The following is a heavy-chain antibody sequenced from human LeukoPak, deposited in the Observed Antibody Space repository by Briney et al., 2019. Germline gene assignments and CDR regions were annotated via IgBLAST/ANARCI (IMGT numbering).Heavy chain of an antibody. CDR2: IKEDGSER. Sequence: GGSLRLSCTTSGFTFSTYWMSWVRQAPGKGLEWVANIKEDGSERYYVDSVKGRFTISRDNAKNSLYLQMNTLRAEDTAVYYCARDYSSGHFDYWGQGTLVTVSS. D-gene: IGHD3-22*01. V-gene: IGHV3-7*01. CDR1: GFTFSTYW. J-gene: IGHJ4*02. CDR3: ARDYSSGHFDY.